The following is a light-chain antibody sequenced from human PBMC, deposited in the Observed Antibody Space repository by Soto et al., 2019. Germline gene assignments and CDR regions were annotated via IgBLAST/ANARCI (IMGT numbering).Light chain of an antibody. Sequence: EIVLTQSPGTLSLSPGERATLSCRASQSVSNNYLAWYQRKPGQAPRLLIYGASSRATGVPDRFSGSGSETEFTLTISRLEPEDFAVYYCQQYGSSPWTFGQGTKVDIK. J-gene: IGKJ1*01. CDR3: QQYGSSPWT. CDR2: GAS. CDR1: QSVSNNY. V-gene: IGKV3-20*01.